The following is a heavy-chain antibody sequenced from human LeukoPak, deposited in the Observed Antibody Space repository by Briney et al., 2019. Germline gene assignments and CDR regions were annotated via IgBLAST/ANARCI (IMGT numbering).Heavy chain of an antibody. CDR1: GGSISSSNW. V-gene: IGHV4-4*02. CDR2: IYHSGST. Sequence: PSGTLSLTCAVSGGSISSSNWWSWVRQPPGKGLEWIGEIYHSGSTNYNPSLKSRVTISVDKSKNQFSLKLSSVTAADTAVYYCATKLRYHYDSSGYFDYWGQGTLATVSS. CDR3: ATKLRYHYDSSGYFDY. D-gene: IGHD3-22*01. J-gene: IGHJ4*02.